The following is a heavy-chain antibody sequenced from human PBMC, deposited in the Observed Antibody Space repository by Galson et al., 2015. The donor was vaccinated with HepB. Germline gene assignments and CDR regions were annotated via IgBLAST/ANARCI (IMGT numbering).Heavy chain of an antibody. V-gene: IGHV1-69*04. J-gene: IGHJ5*02. CDR1: GGTFSSYT. CDR3: ARDKDEEYSYGRESYFDP. Sequence: SVKVSCKASGGTFSSYTISWVRQAPGQGLEWMGRIIPILGIANYAQKFQGRVTITADKSTSTAYMELSSLRSEDTAVYYCARDKDEEYSYGRESYFDPWGQGTLVTVSS. D-gene: IGHD5-18*01. CDR2: IIPILGIA.